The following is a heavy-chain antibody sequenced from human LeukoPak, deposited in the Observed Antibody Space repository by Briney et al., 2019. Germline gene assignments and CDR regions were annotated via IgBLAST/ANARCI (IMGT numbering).Heavy chain of an antibody. CDR1: GFIFSDYY. J-gene: IGHJ4*02. CDR3: AKNIGYDYPSDY. V-gene: IGHV3-11*06. D-gene: IGHD5-12*01. Sequence: GGSLRLSCAASGFIFSDYYMSRIRQAPGKGLEWVSDISSSSSHTNYADSVKGRFTISRDNAKNSLYLQMNSLKAEDTAVYYCAKNIGYDYPSDYWGQGTLVTVSS. CDR2: ISSSSSHT.